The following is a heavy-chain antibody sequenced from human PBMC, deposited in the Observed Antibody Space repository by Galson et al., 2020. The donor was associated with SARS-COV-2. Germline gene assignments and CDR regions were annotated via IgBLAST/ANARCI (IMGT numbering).Heavy chain of an antibody. CDR1: GGSISSSSYY. V-gene: IGHV4-39*01. D-gene: IGHD3-10*01. CDR3: ARHLLWLGEFNLDAFDI. J-gene: IGHJ3*02. CDR2: IYYSGST. Sequence: SETLSLTCTVSGGSISSSSYYWGWIRQPPGKGLEWIGSIYYSGSTYYNPSLKSRVTISVDTSKNQFSLKLSSVTAADTAVYYCARHLLWLGEFNLDAFDIWGQGTMVTVSS.